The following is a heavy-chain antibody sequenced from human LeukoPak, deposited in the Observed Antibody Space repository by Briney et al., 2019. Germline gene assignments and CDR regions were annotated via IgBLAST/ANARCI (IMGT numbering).Heavy chain of an antibody. D-gene: IGHD4-17*01. Sequence: GGSLRLSCATSGFTFSSNWMSWVRHVPGRGLDWVANIKPDGSAQYYAASVKGRFTVSRDNAKNSLYLQMNSLRVEDTAVYYCARAPGTTVPTSGMDVWGQGTTVTVSS. CDR3: ARAPGTTVPTSGMDV. CDR2: IKPDGSAQ. V-gene: IGHV3-7*01. J-gene: IGHJ6*02. CDR1: GFTFSSNW.